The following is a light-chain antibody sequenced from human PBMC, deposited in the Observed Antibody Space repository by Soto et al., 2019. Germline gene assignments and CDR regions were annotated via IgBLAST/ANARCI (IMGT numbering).Light chain of an antibody. Sequence: EIVLTQSPATLSLSPGERATLSCRASQSVSNYLAWFQQKPGQAPRLLIYDASNRATGIPARFSSSGSGTDFTLTISSLEPEDFAVYYCQQRYNWPPVTFGQGTRLEIK. CDR1: QSVSNY. CDR2: DAS. CDR3: QQRYNWPPVT. V-gene: IGKV3-11*01. J-gene: IGKJ5*01.